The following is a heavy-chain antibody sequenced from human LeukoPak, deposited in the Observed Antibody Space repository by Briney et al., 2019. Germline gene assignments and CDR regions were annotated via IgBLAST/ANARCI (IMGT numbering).Heavy chain of an antibody. D-gene: IGHD6-13*01. V-gene: IGHV3-21*01. CDR3: ARDRRIGIAAAGTGWFDP. Sequence: GGSLRLSCAASGFTFSSYSMNWVRQAPGKGLEWVSSISSSSSYIYYADSVKGRFTISRDNAKNSPYLQMNSLRAEDTAVYYCARDRRIGIAAAGTGWFDPWGQGTLVTVSS. J-gene: IGHJ5*02. CDR1: GFTFSSYS. CDR2: ISSSSSYI.